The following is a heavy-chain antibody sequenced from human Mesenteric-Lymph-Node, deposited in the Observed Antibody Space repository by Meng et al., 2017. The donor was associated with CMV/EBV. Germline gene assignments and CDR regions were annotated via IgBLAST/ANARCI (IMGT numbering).Heavy chain of an antibody. J-gene: IGHJ6*02. CDR1: GFSFDDYA. V-gene: IGHV3-9*01. CDR2: INWNSGSI. Sequence: SLKISCAASGFSFDDYAMHWVRQAPGKGLEWVSSINWNSGSIAYADSVKGRFTISRDNAKNSLYLQMNSLRAEDTAVYYCARGDLFYCDSSGYPIAPYYYYGMGVWGQGTTVTVSS. CDR3: ARGDLFYCDSSGYPIAPYYYYGMGV. D-gene: IGHD3-22*01.